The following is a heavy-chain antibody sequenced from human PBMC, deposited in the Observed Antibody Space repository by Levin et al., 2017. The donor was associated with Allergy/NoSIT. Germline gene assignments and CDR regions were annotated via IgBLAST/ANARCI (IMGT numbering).Heavy chain of an antibody. CDR3: ARGYCSSTSCYGYNHYGMDV. Sequence: QAGGSLRLSCVASGFTVSSNYMSWVRQAPGKGLEWVSVIYSGGSTYYADSVKGRFTISRDYSKNTLYLQMNSLRVEDTAVYYCARGYCSSTSCYGYNHYGMDVWGQGTTVTVSS. D-gene: IGHD2-2*01. CDR1: GFTVSSNY. J-gene: IGHJ6*02. V-gene: IGHV3-66*01. CDR2: IYSGGST.